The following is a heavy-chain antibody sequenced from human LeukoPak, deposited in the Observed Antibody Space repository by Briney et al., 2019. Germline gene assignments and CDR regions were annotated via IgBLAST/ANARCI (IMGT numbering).Heavy chain of an antibody. D-gene: IGHD3-10*01. CDR3: ARRGGIGVWFGESDTFDY. Sequence: PSETLSLTCTVSGGSISSSSYYWGWIRQPPGKGLEWIGSIYYSGSTYYNPSLKSRVTISVDTSKNQFSLKLSSVTAADTAVYYCARRGGIGVWFGESDTFDYWGQGTLVTVSS. J-gene: IGHJ4*02. V-gene: IGHV4-39*01. CDR2: IYYSGST. CDR1: GGSISSSSYY.